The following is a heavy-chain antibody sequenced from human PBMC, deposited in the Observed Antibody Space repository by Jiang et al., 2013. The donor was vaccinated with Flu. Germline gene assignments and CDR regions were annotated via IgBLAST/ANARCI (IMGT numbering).Heavy chain of an antibody. CDR2: IDWDDDK. V-gene: IGHV2-70*11. Sequence: KPTQTLTLTCSFSGFSLSTSGMCVSWIRQPPGKALEWLARIDWDDDKYYSTSLKTRLTISKDTSKNQVVLRMTNMDPVDTATYYCARMMAGANLFFDFWGPGNPGLRLL. CDR3: ARMMAGANLFFDF. J-gene: IGHJ4*02. D-gene: IGHD6-25*01. CDR1: GFSLSTSGMC.